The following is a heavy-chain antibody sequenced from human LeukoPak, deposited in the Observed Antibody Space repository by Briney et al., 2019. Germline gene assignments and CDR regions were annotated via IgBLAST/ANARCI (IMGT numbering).Heavy chain of an antibody. D-gene: IGHD3-10*01. J-gene: IGHJ4*02. Sequence: PSETLSLTCAVYGGSFSGYYCSWIRQPPGKGLEWIGEINHSGSTNYNPSLKSRVTISVDTSKNQFSLKLSSVTAADTAVYYCAREYFDGSGSFQYYFDYWGQGTLVTVSS. CDR3: AREYFDGSGSFQYYFDY. V-gene: IGHV4-34*01. CDR2: INHSGST. CDR1: GGSFSGYY.